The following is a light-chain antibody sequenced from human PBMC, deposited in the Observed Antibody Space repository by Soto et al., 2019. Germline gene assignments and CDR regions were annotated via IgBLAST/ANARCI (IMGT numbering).Light chain of an antibody. J-gene: IGKJ2*01. CDR1: QTINSNY. V-gene: IGKV3-20*01. CDR2: GAS. CDR3: QQYGSSPRT. Sequence: EVVLTQSPVTLSLSPGERATLSCRASQTINSNYLAWYQQMPGQAPRLLIYGASTRATGIPDRFSGSGSGTDFTLTISRLEPEDLAVYYCQQYGSSPRTFGQGTKLEIK.